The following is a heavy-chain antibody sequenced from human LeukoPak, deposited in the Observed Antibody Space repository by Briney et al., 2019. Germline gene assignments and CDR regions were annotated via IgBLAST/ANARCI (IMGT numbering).Heavy chain of an antibody. J-gene: IGHJ4*02. V-gene: IGHV3-43*02. CDR2: ISGDGGST. Sequence: PGGSLRLSCAASGFTFDDYAMHWVRQAPGKGLEWVSLISGDGGSTYYADSVKGRFTISRDNSKNSLYLQMNSLRTEDTALYYCAKADLVAATPRYELSGEDYFDYWGQGTLVTVSS. CDR3: AKADLVAATPRYELSGEDYFDY. CDR1: GFTFDDYA. D-gene: IGHD2-15*01.